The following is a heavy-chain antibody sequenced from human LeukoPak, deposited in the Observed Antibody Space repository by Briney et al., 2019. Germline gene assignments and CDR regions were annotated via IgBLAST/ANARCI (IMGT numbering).Heavy chain of an antibody. CDR1: GGSISSGGYY. D-gene: IGHD3-22*01. CDR3: ARGLLGYSSLFDY. CDR2: IYYSRST. J-gene: IGHJ4*02. V-gene: IGHV4-31*03. Sequence: SETLSLTCTVSGGSISSGGYYWSWIRQHPGKGLEWIGYIYYSRSTYYNPSLKSRVTISVDTSKNQFSLKLSSVTAADTAVYYCARGLLGYSSLFDYWGQGTLVTVSS.